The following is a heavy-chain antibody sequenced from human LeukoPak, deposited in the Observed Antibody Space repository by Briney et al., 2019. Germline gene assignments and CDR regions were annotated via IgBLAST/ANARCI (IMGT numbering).Heavy chain of an antibody. V-gene: IGHV1-69*02. CDR2: IIPILGIA. D-gene: IGHD6-13*01. CDR1: GGTFSSYT. CDR3: ASHSPRIAAAGGAYAFDI. Sequence: GASVKVSCKASGGTFSSYTISWVRQAPGQGLEWMGRIIPILGIANYVQKFQGRVTITADKSTSTAYMELSSLRSEDTAVYYCASHSPRIAAAGGAYAFDIWGQGTMVTVSS. J-gene: IGHJ3*02.